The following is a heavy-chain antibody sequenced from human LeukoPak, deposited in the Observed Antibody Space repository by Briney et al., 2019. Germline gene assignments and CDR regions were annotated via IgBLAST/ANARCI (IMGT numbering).Heavy chain of an antibody. J-gene: IGHJ3*01. CDR1: GFTFRSYW. CDR2: TKQDESEK. CDR3: ARGAYYYNSGDAFDV. D-gene: IGHD3-10*01. Sequence: GSLRLSCAASGFTFRSYWMSWVRQAPGKGLEWVANTKQDESEKYYVDSVKGRFTISRDNARNSLYLQMNSLRVEDTAVYYCARGAYYYNSGDAFDVWGQGTMVTVSS. V-gene: IGHV3-7*01.